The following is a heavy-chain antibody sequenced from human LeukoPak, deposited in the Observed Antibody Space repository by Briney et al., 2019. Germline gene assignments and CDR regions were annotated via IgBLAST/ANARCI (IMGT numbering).Heavy chain of an antibody. Sequence: GGSPRLCCAASGFTFSSYSMNWVRQAPGKGLEWVSYISSSGSTIYYADSVKGRFTISRDNAKNSLYLQMNSLRAEDTAVYYCATHSGTTVDYWGQGTLVTVSS. D-gene: IGHD3-10*01. CDR1: GFTFSSYS. J-gene: IGHJ4*02. V-gene: IGHV3-48*04. CDR3: ATHSGTTVDY. CDR2: ISSSGSTI.